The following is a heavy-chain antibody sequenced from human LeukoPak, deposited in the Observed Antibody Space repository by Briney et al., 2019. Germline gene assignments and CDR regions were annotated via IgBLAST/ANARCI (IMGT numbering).Heavy chain of an antibody. CDR2: ISSSSSYI. D-gene: IGHD3-3*01. Sequence: PGGSLRLSCAASGFTFSSYSMNWVRQAPGKGLEWVSSISSSSSYIYYADSVKGRFTISRDNAKNSLYLLMNSLRAEDTAVYYCARVGAFWSGYSLDYWGQGTLVTVSS. V-gene: IGHV3-21*01. J-gene: IGHJ4*02. CDR3: ARVGAFWSGYSLDY. CDR1: GFTFSSYS.